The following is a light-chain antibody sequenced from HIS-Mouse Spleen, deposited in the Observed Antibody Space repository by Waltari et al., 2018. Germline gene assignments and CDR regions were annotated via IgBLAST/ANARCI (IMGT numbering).Light chain of an antibody. Sequence: QSALTQPAAVSGSPGPSITISCTGTSSVVGTYNLVPWYQQPPGKAPNLMFYEGSKRPSGVSNRFSGSKSGNTASLTISGLQAEDEADYYCCSYAGSSTVVFGGGTKLTVL. CDR3: CSYAGSSTVV. CDR2: EGS. J-gene: IGLJ2*01. V-gene: IGLV2-23*01. CDR1: SSVVGTYNL.